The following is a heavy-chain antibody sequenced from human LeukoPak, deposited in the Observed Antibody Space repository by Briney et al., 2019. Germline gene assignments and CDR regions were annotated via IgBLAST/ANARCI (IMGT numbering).Heavy chain of an antibody. CDR2: IYYSGST. D-gene: IGHD3-10*01. CDR3: ASISGSFLYSYYMDV. CDR1: GDSISSNSYY. V-gene: IGHV4-39*07. Sequence: SETLSLTCSVSGDSISSNSYYWGWFRQPPGEGLEWIGNIYYSGSTYYNPSLKSRVTISVDMSKNQFSLKLTSVTAADTAVYFCASISGSFLYSYYMDVWGKGTTVTVSS. J-gene: IGHJ6*03.